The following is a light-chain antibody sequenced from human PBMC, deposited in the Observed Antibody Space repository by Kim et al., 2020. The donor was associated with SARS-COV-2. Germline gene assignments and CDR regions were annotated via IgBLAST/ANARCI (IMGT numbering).Light chain of an antibody. CDR2: DAS. CDR3: QQRSAWPLT. V-gene: IGKV3-11*01. Sequence: LSPGEGATLSCKASQNINNFLAWYQQKPGQAPRLLIFDASDRATDIPPRFRGSGSGTDFTLTISSLEPEDFAVYYCQQRSAWPLTFGGGTKVDIK. CDR1: QNINNF. J-gene: IGKJ4*01.